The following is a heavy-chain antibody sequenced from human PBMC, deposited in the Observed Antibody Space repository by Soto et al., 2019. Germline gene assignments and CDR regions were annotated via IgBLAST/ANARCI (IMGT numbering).Heavy chain of an antibody. D-gene: IGHD3-16*01. V-gene: IGHV2-5*01. CDR3: VHRFLTPGGVWGLGSGAGYYFDY. J-gene: IGHJ4*02. CDR1: GFSLSTSGVG. CDR2: IYWNDDK. Sequence: QITLKESGPTLVKPTQTLTLTCTFSGFSLSTSGVGVGWIHQPPGKALEWLALIYWNDDKRYSPSLKSRLTIPKDTSKNRVVRTLTNMGPVETGTYYCVHRFLTPGGVWGLGSGAGYYFDYWGQGTLVPVSS.